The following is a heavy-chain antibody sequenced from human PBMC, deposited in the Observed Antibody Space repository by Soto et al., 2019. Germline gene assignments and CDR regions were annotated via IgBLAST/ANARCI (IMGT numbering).Heavy chain of an antibody. CDR1: GYSFATSG. V-gene: IGHV1-18*01. J-gene: IGHJ4*02. D-gene: IGHD3-22*01. Sequence: QVTLVQSGTEVKKPGASMKVSCKASGYSFATSGISWVRQAPGQGLEWMGWISAYNGNTNYDQKLQDRVTMTTDTSTSTAYLELRSLRSDDTAVYYCARAGQYYDSSGYANWGQGTLVTVPS. CDR2: ISAYNGNT. CDR3: ARAGQYYDSSGYAN.